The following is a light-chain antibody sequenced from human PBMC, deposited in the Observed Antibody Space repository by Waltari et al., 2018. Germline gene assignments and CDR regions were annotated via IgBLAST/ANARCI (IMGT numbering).Light chain of an antibody. V-gene: IGLV1-47*01. CDR1: RLNIGSNS. J-gene: IGLJ3*02. CDR2: GNN. Sequence: QSVLTQPPSASRTPGQRVTISGSGSRLNIGSNSVHCSQQLPGTAPKLLMYGNNPRPSGVPDRFSGSKSGTSASLAISGIRSEDEAIYYCATWDDSLGGLWVFGGGTKVTVL. CDR3: ATWDDSLGGLWV.